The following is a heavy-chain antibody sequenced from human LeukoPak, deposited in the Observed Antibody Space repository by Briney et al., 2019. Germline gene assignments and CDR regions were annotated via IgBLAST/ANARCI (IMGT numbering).Heavy chain of an antibody. Sequence: SETLSLTCTVSYGSVSRSAYYWGWIRQPPGNNLEWIGSIYYTGRTSPNPSLKSRVTISVDTSKNPFSLKLSAVSAADTAVYYCAREVGGQARPVDYWGQGLLVTASS. CDR2: IYYTGRT. CDR1: YGSVSRSAYY. CDR3: AREVGGQARPVDY. D-gene: IGHD1-26*01. J-gene: IGHJ4*02. V-gene: IGHV4-39*02.